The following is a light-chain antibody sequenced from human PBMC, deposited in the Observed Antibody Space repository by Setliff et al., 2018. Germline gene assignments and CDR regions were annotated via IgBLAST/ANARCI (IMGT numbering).Light chain of an antibody. V-gene: IGKV3-20*01. CDR2: GAS. CDR1: QSVSSSY. Sequence: EIVLTQSPGTLSLSPGERATLSCRASQSVSSSYLAWYQQKPGQAPRLLIYGASKRATGIPDRFSGSGSGTEFTLTISRLEPEDFAVYYSQQYATSPRTFGQGTKVDIK. J-gene: IGKJ1*01. CDR3: QQYATSPRT.